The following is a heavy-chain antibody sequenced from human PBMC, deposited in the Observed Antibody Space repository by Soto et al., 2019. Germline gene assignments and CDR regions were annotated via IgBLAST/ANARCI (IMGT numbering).Heavy chain of an antibody. CDR1: GDSISSYY. V-gene: IGHV4-59*08. CDR2: IYYSGST. D-gene: IGHD6-19*01. Sequence: SETLSLTFTVSGDSISSYYWSWIRQPPGKGLEWIGYIYYSGSTNYNPSLKSRVTISVDTSKNQFSLKLSSVTAADTAVYYCARLRYSSGWYNWFDPWGQGTLVTVSS. CDR3: ARLRYSSGWYNWFDP. J-gene: IGHJ5*02.